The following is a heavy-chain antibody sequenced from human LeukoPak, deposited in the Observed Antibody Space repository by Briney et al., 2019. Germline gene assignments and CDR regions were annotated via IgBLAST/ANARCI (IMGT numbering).Heavy chain of an antibody. CDR1: GFTVSSNY. CDR2: IYSGGST. CDR3: ASHDSSGYPSPFYYMDV. V-gene: IGHV3-53*01. D-gene: IGHD3-22*01. J-gene: IGHJ6*03. Sequence: GGSLRLSCAASGFTVSSNYMSWVRQAPGKGLEWVSVIYSGGSTYYADSVKGRFTISRDNSKNTLYLQMNRLRAEDTAVYYCASHDSSGYPSPFYYMDVWGKGTTVTVSS.